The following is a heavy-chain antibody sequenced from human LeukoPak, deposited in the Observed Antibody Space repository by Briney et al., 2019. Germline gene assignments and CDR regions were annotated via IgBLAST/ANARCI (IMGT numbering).Heavy chain of an antibody. CDR1: GGSISSGGYS. Sequence: PSETLSLTCAVSGGSISSGGYSWSWIRQPPGKGLEWIGYIYHSGSTYYNPSLKSRVTISVDRSKNQFSLKLSSVTAADTAVYYCATREGDSYGYVYWGQGTLVTVSS. D-gene: IGHD5-18*01. J-gene: IGHJ4*02. CDR3: ATREGDSYGYVY. V-gene: IGHV4-30-2*01. CDR2: IYHSGST.